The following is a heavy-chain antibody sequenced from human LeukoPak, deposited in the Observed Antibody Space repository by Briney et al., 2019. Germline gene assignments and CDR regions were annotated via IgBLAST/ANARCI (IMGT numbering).Heavy chain of an antibody. CDR2: TYYRSKWGN. D-gene: IGHD3-10*01. CDR1: GDSVSSNSAS. V-gene: IGHV6-1*01. Sequence: SQTLSLTCAISGDSVSSNSASWHWIRQSPSRGLEWLGRTYYRSKWGNNYAVSVKSRITINPDTSKNQFSLQLKSVTSEDTAVYYCAREAGMFYMIDYWGQGTLVTVSS. CDR3: AREAGMFYMIDY. J-gene: IGHJ4*02.